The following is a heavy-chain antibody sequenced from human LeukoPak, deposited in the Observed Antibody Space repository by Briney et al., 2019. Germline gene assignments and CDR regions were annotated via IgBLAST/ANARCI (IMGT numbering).Heavy chain of an antibody. V-gene: IGHV4-34*01. D-gene: IGHD2-8*01. CDR1: CGSFSGYY. Sequence: PSETLSLTCAVYCGSFSGYYWRWIRQPPGKGLEWIGEINHSGSTNYNPSLKSRVTISGDTPKNHFSLKLSSVTAADTAVYYCASTPGMVLEGWFDVWGQGTLVTVSS. CDR3: ASTPGMVLEGWFDV. CDR2: INHSGST. J-gene: IGHJ5*02.